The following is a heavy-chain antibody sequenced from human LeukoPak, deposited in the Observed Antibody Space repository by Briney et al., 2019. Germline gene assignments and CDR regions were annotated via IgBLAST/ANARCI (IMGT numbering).Heavy chain of an antibody. V-gene: IGHV4-34*01. Sequence: SETLSLTCAVYGGSFSGYYWSWIRQPPGKGREWIGEINHSGSTNYNPSLKSRVTISVDTSKNQFSLKLSAVTAADTAVYYCAIEYYYDSSGSRYYFDYWGQGTLVTVSS. J-gene: IGHJ4*02. CDR2: INHSGST. CDR3: AIEYYYDSSGSRYYFDY. D-gene: IGHD3-22*01. CDR1: GGSFSGYY.